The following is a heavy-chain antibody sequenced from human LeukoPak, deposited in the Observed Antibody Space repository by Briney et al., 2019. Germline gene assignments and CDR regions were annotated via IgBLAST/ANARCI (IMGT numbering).Heavy chain of an antibody. CDR3: ARDRRGGDSMIRGLDY. V-gene: IGHV4-30-4*01. J-gene: IGHJ4*02. CDR1: GGSISSADYY. D-gene: IGHD3-10*01. Sequence: SETLSLTCTVSGGSISSADYYWSWIRQPPGKGLEWIGYIYYSGSTHYNPSLKSRLTISVDTSKNQFSLKLSSVTAADTAVYYCARDRRGGDSMIRGLDYWGQGTLVTVSS. CDR2: IYYSGST.